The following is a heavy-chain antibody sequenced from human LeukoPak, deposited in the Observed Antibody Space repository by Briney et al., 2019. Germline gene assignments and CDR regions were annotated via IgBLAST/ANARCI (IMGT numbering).Heavy chain of an antibody. V-gene: IGHV1-46*01. D-gene: IGHD3-3*01. Sequence: ASVKVSCKASGYTFTNSYIHWVRQAPGQVLEWMGLINPDGGNTNYAQNFQGRVTMTTDTSTSTAYMELRSLRSDDTAVYYCAREQKNYDFWSGYYTGGIDYWGQGTLVTVSS. CDR3: AREQKNYDFWSGYYTGGIDY. CDR1: GYTFTNSY. J-gene: IGHJ4*02. CDR2: INPDGGNT.